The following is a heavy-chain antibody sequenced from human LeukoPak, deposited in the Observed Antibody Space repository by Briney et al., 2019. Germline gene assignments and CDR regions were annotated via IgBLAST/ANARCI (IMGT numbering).Heavy chain of an antibody. CDR3: ARAPVRQRGYSGYDRGY. V-gene: IGHV4-34*01. Sequence: PSETLSLTCAVYGGSFSGYYWSWIRQPPGKGLEWIGEINHSGSTNYNPSLKSRVTISVDTSKNQFSLKLSSVTAADTAVYYCARAPVRQRGYSGYDRGYWGQGTLVTVSS. CDR2: INHSGST. D-gene: IGHD5-12*01. J-gene: IGHJ4*02. CDR1: GGSFSGYY.